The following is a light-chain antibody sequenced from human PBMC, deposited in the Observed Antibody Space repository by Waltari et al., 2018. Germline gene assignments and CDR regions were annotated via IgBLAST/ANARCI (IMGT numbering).Light chain of an antibody. CDR1: SSDVAGYNY. J-gene: IGLJ2*01. CDR3: SSYISSSTLEL. CDR2: DVS. V-gene: IGLV2-14*03. Sequence: QSALTQPASVSWSPGPSITISCTGTSSDVAGYNYVSWYQQHPGKAPKLIIYDVSNRPSGVSNRFSGSKSGNTASLTISGLQAEDEADYYCSSYISSSTLELFGGGTSLTVL.